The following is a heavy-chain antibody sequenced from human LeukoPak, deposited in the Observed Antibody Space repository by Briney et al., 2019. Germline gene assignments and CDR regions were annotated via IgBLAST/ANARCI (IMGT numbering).Heavy chain of an antibody. J-gene: IGHJ6*02. CDR2: IYHSGST. V-gene: IGHV4-30-2*01. D-gene: IGHD2-2*01. Sequence: SETLSLTCAVSGGSISSGGYSWSWIRQPPGKGLEWIGYIYHSGSTYYNLSLKSRVTISVDRSKNQFSLKLSSVTAADTAVYYCARGDCSSTSCYGHPYYYGMDVWGQGTTVTVSS. CDR3: ARGDCSSTSCYGHPYYYGMDV. CDR1: GGSISSGGYS.